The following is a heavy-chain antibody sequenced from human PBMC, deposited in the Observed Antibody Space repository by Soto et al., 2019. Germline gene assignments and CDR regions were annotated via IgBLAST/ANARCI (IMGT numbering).Heavy chain of an antibody. CDR3: AKRAHPKHKCLDR. CDR2: ISVSNGNT. V-gene: IGHV1-18*01. CDR1: GYTFPSYG. Sequence: SASVKVSCKASGYTFPSYGINWVRQAPGQGLAGMGWISVSNGNTNYAQAFQDRVPMTTDTSTATVFLALKRLTSDDPAGYCRAKRAHPKHKCLDRWGQGTKVTISS. D-gene: IGHD3-10*02. J-gene: IGHJ6*02.